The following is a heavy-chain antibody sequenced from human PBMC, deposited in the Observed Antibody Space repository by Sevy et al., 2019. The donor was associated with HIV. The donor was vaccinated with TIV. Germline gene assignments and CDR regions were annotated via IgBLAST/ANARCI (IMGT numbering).Heavy chain of an antibody. V-gene: IGHV3-7*01. D-gene: IGHD4-17*01. CDR3: ARPRANYVDHYFFYAMDV. CDR1: GFSFTSYW. J-gene: IGHJ6*02. Sequence: GGSLRLSCAASGFSFTSYWMSWVRQTPEKGLEWVANINQVGTEKNYVDSVKGRFTISRDNAKNSLYLQMNSLRAEDTAVYYCARPRANYVDHYFFYAMDVWGQGTTVTVSS. CDR2: INQVGTEK.